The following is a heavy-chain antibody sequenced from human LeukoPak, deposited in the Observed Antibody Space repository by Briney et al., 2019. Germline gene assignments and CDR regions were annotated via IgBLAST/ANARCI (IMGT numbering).Heavy chain of an antibody. Sequence: PGRSLRLSCAASGFTFNHYGMHWVRQAPGKGLEWVAVISYDGVNTYYADSVKGRFTISRDKSKNTLYLHMNSLRAEDTAVYYCAKDRRGYSGYDSDYFVYWGQGSLVTVSA. D-gene: IGHD5-12*01. J-gene: IGHJ4*02. V-gene: IGHV3-30*18. CDR3: AKDRRGYSGYDSDYFVY. CDR2: ISYDGVNT. CDR1: GFTFNHYG.